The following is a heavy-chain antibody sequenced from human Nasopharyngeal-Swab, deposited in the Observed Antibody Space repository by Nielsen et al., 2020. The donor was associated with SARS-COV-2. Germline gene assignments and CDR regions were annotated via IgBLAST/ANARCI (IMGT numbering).Heavy chain of an antibody. D-gene: IGHD2-2*01. CDR3: ARDRDIVVVPASGMDV. CDR1: GYPFTSYD. CDR2: MKPNSGNT. J-gene: IGHJ6*02. Sequence: ASVQVSCKASGYPFTSYDINWVRQATGQGLEWMGWMKPNSGNTGYAQKFQGRVTITRNTSISTAYIELSSLRSDDTAVYYCARDRDIVVVPASGMDVWGQGTTVTVSS. V-gene: IGHV1-8*03.